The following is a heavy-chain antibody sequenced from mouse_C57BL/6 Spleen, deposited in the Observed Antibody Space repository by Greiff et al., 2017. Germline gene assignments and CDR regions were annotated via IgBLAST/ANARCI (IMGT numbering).Heavy chain of an antibody. J-gene: IGHJ1*03. Sequence: QVQLQQPGAELVRPGSSVKLSCKASGYTFTSYWMHWVKQRPIQGLEWIGNIDPSDSETHYNQKFKDKATLTVDKASSAAYMQLSSLTSEDSAVYYCARKGYYYGSSLYWYFDVWGTGTTVTVSS. V-gene: IGHV1-52*01. D-gene: IGHD1-1*01. CDR1: GYTFTSYW. CDR3: ARKGYYYGSSLYWYFDV. CDR2: IDPSDSET.